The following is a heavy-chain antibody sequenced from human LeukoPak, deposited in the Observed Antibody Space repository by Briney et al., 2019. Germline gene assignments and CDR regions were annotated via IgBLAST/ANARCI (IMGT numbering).Heavy chain of an antibody. J-gene: IGHJ4*02. CDR3: ARDTPSGTYFFDY. V-gene: IGHV3-20*04. D-gene: IGHD1-26*01. CDR1: GFTFDYYD. Sequence: GGSLRLSCAASGFTFDYYDMSWLRQAPGKGLEWVSRINWNGGSTGYADSLKVRFTISRDNAKNYLYLQMNSLRAEDTALYYCARDTPSGTYFFDYWGQGTLVTVSS. CDR2: INWNGGST.